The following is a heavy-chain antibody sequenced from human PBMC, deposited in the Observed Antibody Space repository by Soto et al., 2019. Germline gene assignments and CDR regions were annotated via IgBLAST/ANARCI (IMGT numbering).Heavy chain of an antibody. CDR2: IYHGGNI. V-gene: IGHV4-4*02. Sequence: SETLSLTCAVSGDSINSTDWWNWVRQSPGKGLEWIGEIYHGGNIYYNPSLKSRVTISMDKSKNQFSLNLFYVTAADTAVYYCARGLITGSHYSGGWYYFDSWGQGTQVTVSS. D-gene: IGHD6-19*01. J-gene: IGHJ4*02. CDR3: ARGLITGSHYSGGWYYFDS. CDR1: GDSINSTDW.